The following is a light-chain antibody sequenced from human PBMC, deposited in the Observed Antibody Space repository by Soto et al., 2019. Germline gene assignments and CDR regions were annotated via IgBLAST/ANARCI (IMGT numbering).Light chain of an antibody. CDR3: QEYYTHGLA. Sequence: DIVMTQSPDSLAVSLGERATVNCTSSRSITSSSNNQHYLAWYQQKPGQPPKLLIHWASTRAPGVPDRFSGSGSGTDFTLTISSLQAEDGATADGQEYYTHGLALGGGTKVEIK. V-gene: IGKV4-1*01. CDR1: RSITSSSNNQHY. J-gene: IGKJ4*01. CDR2: WAS.